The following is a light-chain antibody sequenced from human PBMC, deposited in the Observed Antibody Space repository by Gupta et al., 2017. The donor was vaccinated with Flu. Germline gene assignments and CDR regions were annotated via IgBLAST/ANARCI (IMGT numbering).Light chain of an antibody. CDR3: QQDNSYLWT. CDR2: KAS. V-gene: IGKV1-5*03. J-gene: IGKJ1*01. CDR1: QSTSSW. Sequence: PSTLSASVGDRVTITCRASQSTSSWLAWYQQKPGKAPKLLIYKASSLESGVPSRFSGSGSGTEFTLTISSLQPDDFATYYCQQDNSYLWTFGQGTKVEIK.